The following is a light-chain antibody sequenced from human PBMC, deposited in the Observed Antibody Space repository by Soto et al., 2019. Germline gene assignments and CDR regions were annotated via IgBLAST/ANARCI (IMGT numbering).Light chain of an antibody. CDR3: QSYDSSLSEVV. J-gene: IGLJ2*01. CDR2: GNT. Sequence: QSVLTQPPSVSGAPGQRVTISCTGSSSNIGAGYVVHWYQQLPGTAPKLLIYGNTNRPSGVPDRFSGSKSGTSASLAITGLQTEDEADYYCQSYDSSLSEVVLGGGTKVTVL. V-gene: IGLV1-40*01. CDR1: SSNIGAGYV.